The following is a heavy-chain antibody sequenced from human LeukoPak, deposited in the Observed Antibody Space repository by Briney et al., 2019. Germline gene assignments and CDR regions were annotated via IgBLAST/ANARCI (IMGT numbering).Heavy chain of an antibody. CDR1: GYTFTSYG. V-gene: IGHV1-69*13. Sequence: GASVKVSCKASGYTFTSYGISWVRQAPGQGLEWMGGIIPIFGTANYAQKFQGRVTITADESTSTAYMELSSLRSEDTAVYYCARNVAGEGYYFDYWGQGTLVTVSS. J-gene: IGHJ4*02. CDR3: ARNVAGEGYYFDY. D-gene: IGHD3-22*01. CDR2: IIPIFGTA.